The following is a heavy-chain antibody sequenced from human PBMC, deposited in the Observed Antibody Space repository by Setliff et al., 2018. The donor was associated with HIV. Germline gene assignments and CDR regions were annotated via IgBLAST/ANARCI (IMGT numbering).Heavy chain of an antibody. CDR1: GASVNYNT. Sequence: SETLSLTCSVSGASVNYNTWSWIRQAPGKGLQWIGYFSYIDEPYINYLEYFNPSLKSRLAFSLDKSQNQFSLTLTSVTAADTAVYFCGRGRSSWYNTDPYYFDLWGQGALVTVSP. J-gene: IGHJ4*02. D-gene: IGHD1-1*01. V-gene: IGHV4-59*08. CDR2: FSYIDEP. CDR3: GRGRSSWYNTDPYYFDL.